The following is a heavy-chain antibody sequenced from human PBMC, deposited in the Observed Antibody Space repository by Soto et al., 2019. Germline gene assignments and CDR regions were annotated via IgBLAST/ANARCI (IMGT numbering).Heavy chain of an antibody. CDR1: GDSISNNKW. J-gene: IGHJ6*02. Sequence: SETLSLTCSVSGDSISNNKWWSWVRQPPGKGLEWIGEMHHSGSIHYNATLKSRVTISVDTSKNQFSLKLSSVTAADTAVYYCARPVQGYCSGGSCHSPLYGMDVWGQGTTVTVSS. V-gene: IGHV4-4*02. D-gene: IGHD2-15*01. CDR3: ARPVQGYCSGGSCHSPLYGMDV. CDR2: MHHSGSI.